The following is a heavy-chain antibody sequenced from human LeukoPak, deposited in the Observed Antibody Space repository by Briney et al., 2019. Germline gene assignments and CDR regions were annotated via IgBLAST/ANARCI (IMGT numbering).Heavy chain of an antibody. V-gene: IGHV4-39*01. CDR2: IYYSGST. CDR1: GGSISSSSYY. CDR3: ARHECYDFWSGHYGYYFDY. J-gene: IGHJ4*02. D-gene: IGHD3-3*01. Sequence: SETLSLTCTVSGGSISSSSYYWGWIRQPPGKGLEWIGRIYYSGSTYYNPSLKSRVTISVDTSKNQFSLKLSSVTAADTAVYYCARHECYDFWSGHYGYYFDYWGQGTLVTVSS.